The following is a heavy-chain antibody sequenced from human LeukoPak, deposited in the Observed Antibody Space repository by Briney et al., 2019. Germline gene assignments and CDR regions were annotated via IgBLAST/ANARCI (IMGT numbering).Heavy chain of an antibody. J-gene: IGHJ5*02. V-gene: IGHV3-23*01. CDR1: GFTFSSYW. CDR2: ISGSGGST. D-gene: IGHD6-13*01. CDR3: AKGDSSSYPNWFDP. Sequence: GGSLRLSCADSGFTFSSYWISWVRQAPGKGLEWVSAISGSGGSTYYAGSVKGRFTISRDNSKNTLYLQMNSLRAEDTAVYYCAKGDSSSYPNWFDPWGQGTLVTVSS.